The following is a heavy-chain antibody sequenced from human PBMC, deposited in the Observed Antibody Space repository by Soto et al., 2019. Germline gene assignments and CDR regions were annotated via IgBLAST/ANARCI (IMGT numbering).Heavy chain of an antibody. D-gene: IGHD5-12*01. CDR1: GGTFSSYA. J-gene: IGHJ6*02. Sequence: SVKVSCKASGGTFSSYAISWVRQAPGQGLEWMGGIIPIFGTANYAQKFQGRVTITADESTSTAYMELSSLRSEDTAVYYCAREDMATIKDYYYYGMDVWGQGTTVTVSS. CDR3: AREDMATIKDYYYYGMDV. CDR2: IIPIFGTA. V-gene: IGHV1-69*13.